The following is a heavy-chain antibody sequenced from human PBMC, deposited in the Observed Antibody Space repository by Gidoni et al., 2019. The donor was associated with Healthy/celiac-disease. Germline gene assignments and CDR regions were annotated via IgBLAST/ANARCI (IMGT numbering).Heavy chain of an antibody. V-gene: IGHV1-69*01. CDR2: IIPIFGTA. CDR1: GAPFSSYA. Sequence: QVQLVQSGAEVKKPVSSVKFSCTASGAPFSSYALSWVRQAPGQGLEWMGGIIPIFGTANYAQKFQGRVTITADESTSTAYMELSSLRSEDTAVYYCARDVGGSYPLGMGGWFDPWGQGTLVTVSS. D-gene: IGHD1-26*01. J-gene: IGHJ5*02. CDR3: ARDVGGSYPLGMGGWFDP.